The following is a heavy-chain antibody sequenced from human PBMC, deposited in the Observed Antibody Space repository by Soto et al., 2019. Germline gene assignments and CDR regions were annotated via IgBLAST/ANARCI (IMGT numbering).Heavy chain of an antibody. Sequence: HPGGSLRLSCAASGFTFSSYAMHWVRQAPGKGLEYVSGISRNGGSTYYANSVKGRFTISRDNSKSTLYLQVGSLRAEDMAVYYCARSGLPFDYWGQGTLVTVSS. CDR1: GFTFSSYA. D-gene: IGHD2-21*02. V-gene: IGHV3-64*01. J-gene: IGHJ4*02. CDR3: ARSGLPFDY. CDR2: ISRNGGST.